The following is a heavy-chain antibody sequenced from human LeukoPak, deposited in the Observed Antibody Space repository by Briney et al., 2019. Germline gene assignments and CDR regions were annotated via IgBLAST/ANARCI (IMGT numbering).Heavy chain of an antibody. D-gene: IGHD1-26*01. V-gene: IGHV1-2*02. Sequence: ASVKVSCKASGYTFTSYDINWVRQATGQGLEWMGCVNPNSGDTNYAQKFQGSVTMTRDTSISTVYMELSRLRSDDTAVYYCARASGSYWWFDSWGQGTLVTVSS. CDR1: GYTFTSYD. J-gene: IGHJ5*01. CDR2: VNPNSGDT. CDR3: ARASGSYWWFDS.